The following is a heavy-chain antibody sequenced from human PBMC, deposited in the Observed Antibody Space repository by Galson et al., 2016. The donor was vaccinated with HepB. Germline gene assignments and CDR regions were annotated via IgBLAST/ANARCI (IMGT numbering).Heavy chain of an antibody. CDR3: ARETIYDSSGYYLDY. V-gene: IGHV1-69*13. J-gene: IGHJ4*02. CDR1: GGTFARYA. CDR2: IIPVFGTA. Sequence: SVKVSCKASGGTFARYAISWVRQAPGQGLEWMGGIIPVFGTAKYAQKFQGRVTITADESTSTAYMELSSLRSEDTAVSYCARETIYDSSGYYLDYWGQGTLVTVSS. D-gene: IGHD3-22*01.